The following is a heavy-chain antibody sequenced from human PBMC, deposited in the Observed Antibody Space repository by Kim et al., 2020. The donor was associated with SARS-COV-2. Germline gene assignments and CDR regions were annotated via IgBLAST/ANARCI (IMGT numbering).Heavy chain of an antibody. D-gene: IGHD3-22*01. CDR2: INHSGST. J-gene: IGHJ2*01. Sequence: SETLSLTCAVYGGSFSGYYWSWIRQPPGKGLEWIGEINHSGSTNYNPSLKSRVTISVDTSKNQFSLKLSSVTAADTAVYYCARIGRGYYDSSGYYSLYWYFDLWGRGTLVTVSS. V-gene: IGHV4-34*01. CDR3: ARIGRGYYDSSGYYSLYWYFDL. CDR1: GGSFSGYY.